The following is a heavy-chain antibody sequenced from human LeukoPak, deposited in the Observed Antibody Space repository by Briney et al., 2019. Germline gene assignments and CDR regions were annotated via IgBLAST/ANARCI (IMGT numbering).Heavy chain of an antibody. D-gene: IGHD6-13*01. V-gene: IGHV3-33*06. J-gene: IGHJ4*02. CDR1: GFTFSSYG. CDR2: IWYDGSNK. CDR3: AKVGVGYKRSSWYVGGVDY. Sequence: GRSLRLSCAASGFTFSSYGMHWVRQAPGKGLEWVAVIWYDGSNKYYAVSVKGRFTISRDNSKNTLYLQMNSLRAEDTAVYYCAKVGVGYKRSSWYVGGVDYWGQGTLVTVSS.